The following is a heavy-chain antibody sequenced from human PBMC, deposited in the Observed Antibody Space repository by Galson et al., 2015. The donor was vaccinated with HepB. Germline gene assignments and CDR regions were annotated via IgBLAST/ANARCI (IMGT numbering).Heavy chain of an antibody. CDR3: AKGYCSNTSCYRDYFDY. CDR2: LSGSGGGI. Sequence: SLRLSCAASGLTFSSSNMTWFRQAPEKGLEWVSTLSGSGGGIHYADSVKGRFTISRDNSKNTLYLQMNNLRDEDTAIYYCAKGYCSNTSCYRDYFDYWGPGTLVSVSS. J-gene: IGHJ4*02. D-gene: IGHD2-2*02. CDR1: GLTFSSSN. V-gene: IGHV3-23*01.